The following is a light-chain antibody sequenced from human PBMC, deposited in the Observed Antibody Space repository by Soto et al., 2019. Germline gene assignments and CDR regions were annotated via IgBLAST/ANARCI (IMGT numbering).Light chain of an antibody. J-gene: IGLJ1*01. Sequence: QSVLTQPPSVSEAPGQRATISSTGTSSDIRAGHDVHCYQQLPGAAPKLLIDSNAIRPSGAPDGFSCAKSGTSAFVAITGVRAGAGADYYCRLSGRRMNGGVFGYGSQVTVL. V-gene: IGLV1-40*01. CDR1: SSDIRAGHD. CDR3: RLSGRRMNGGV. CDR2: SNA.